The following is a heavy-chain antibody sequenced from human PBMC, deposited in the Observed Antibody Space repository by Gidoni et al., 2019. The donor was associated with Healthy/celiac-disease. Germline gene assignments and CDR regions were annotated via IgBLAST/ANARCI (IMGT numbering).Heavy chain of an antibody. CDR2: INSDGSST. D-gene: IGHD1-26*01. CDR1: GFTFSSYW. CDR3: ARSLGNDYYYYGMDV. J-gene: IGHJ6*02. V-gene: IGHV3-74*01. Sequence: EVQLVESGGGLVQPGGSLRLSCAASGFTFSSYWMHWVRQAPGKGLVWVSRINSDGSSTSYADSVKGRFTISRDNAKNTLYLQMNSLRAEDTAVYYCARSLGNDYYYYGMDVWGQGTTVTVSS.